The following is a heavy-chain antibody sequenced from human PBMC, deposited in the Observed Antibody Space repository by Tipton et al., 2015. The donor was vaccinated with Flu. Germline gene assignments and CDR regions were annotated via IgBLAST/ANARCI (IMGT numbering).Heavy chain of an antibody. CDR1: GDSIRSSNYY. CDR2: VHRSGSS. V-gene: IGHV4-38-2*01. Sequence: GLVKPSETLSLTCGVSGDSIRSSNYYWGWIRQPPGKGLEWIGNVHRSGSSYYNPSLKSRVTMSVDTSKINFSLRLTSVTAADTAVYYCARRDYSNYVSEPKNWFDPWGQGALVTVSS. D-gene: IGHD4-11*01. J-gene: IGHJ5*02. CDR3: ARRDYSNYVSEPKNWFDP.